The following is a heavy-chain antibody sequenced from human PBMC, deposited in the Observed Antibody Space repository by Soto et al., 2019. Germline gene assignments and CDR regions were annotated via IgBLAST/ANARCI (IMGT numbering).Heavy chain of an antibody. CDR3: ARVGTVSQGAGAFDI. CDR2: MGVYNDDT. D-gene: IGHD4-4*01. Sequence: ASVKVSCKASGYTFTSYSISWVRQAPGQGLEWMGWMGVYNDDTNYAQKLQGRVTMTTDTSTSTAYMELRSLRSDDTAVYYCARVGTVSQGAGAFDIWGQGTMVTVSS. CDR1: GYTFTSYS. V-gene: IGHV1-18*01. J-gene: IGHJ3*02.